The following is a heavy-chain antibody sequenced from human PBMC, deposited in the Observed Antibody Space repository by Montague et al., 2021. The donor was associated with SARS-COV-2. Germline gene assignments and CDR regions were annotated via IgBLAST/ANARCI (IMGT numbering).Heavy chain of an antibody. CDR3: ARSGIYDLLTGYSFGSIDP. CDR2: IYYTGST. Sequence: SETLSLTCTVSGGSITSYYWSWIRQPPGKGLEWIGHIYYTGSTNYNPSLKSRGTISVDKSKNQFSLRLSSVTAADTAVYYCARSGIYDLLTGYSFGSIDPWGQGTLVTVSS. J-gene: IGHJ5*02. D-gene: IGHD3-9*01. V-gene: IGHV4-59*01. CDR1: GGSITSYY.